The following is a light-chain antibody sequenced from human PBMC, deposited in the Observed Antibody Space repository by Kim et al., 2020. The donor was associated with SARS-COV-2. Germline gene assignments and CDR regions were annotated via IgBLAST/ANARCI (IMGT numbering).Light chain of an antibody. V-gene: IGLV1-44*01. Sequence: GQSVTSSCFGSCSNIARNVVNWYQQFPGTAPNLLIYATDQRSSGVPDRFSGSRSGTSASLDISGLQSDDEADYYCGTWDDSLNEWVFGGGTQLTVL. CDR1: CSNIARNV. CDR2: ATD. CDR3: GTWDDSLNEWV. J-gene: IGLJ3*02.